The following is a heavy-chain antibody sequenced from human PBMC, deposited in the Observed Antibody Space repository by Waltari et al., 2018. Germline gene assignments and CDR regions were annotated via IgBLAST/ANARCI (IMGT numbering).Heavy chain of an antibody. V-gene: IGHV3-7*04. Sequence: EVQLVESGGGLVQPGGSLRLSCAAFGCTFVSCWMRCVRQAPGKGLEWVANIKQNGSEKYYVDSVKGRFTISRDNAKNSLYLQMNSLRAEDTAVYYCARARDSSGWYEGDYWGQGTLVTVSS. CDR2: IKQNGSEK. D-gene: IGHD6-19*01. J-gene: IGHJ4*02. CDR3: ARARDSSGWYEGDY. CDR1: GCTFVSCW.